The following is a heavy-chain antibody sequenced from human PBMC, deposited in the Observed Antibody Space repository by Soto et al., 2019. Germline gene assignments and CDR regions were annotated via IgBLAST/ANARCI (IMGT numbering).Heavy chain of an antibody. CDR2: IYYSGST. J-gene: IGHJ4*02. Sequence: SETLSLTCTVSGGSISSYYWSWIRQPPGKGLEWIGYIYYSGSTNYNPSLKSRVTISVDTSKNQFSLKLSSVTAADTAMYYCARAGADYYYDGSGYYQFDYWGQGPLVTV. CDR1: GGSISSYY. V-gene: IGHV4-59*01. CDR3: ARAGADYYYDGSGYYQFDY. D-gene: IGHD3-22*01.